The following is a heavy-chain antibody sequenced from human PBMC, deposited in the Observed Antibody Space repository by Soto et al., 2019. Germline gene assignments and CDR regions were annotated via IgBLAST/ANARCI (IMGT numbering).Heavy chain of an antibody. D-gene: IGHD2-2*01. CDR1: GFTFSSYA. CDR3: AKEGVSFSTSCSRCYGLDV. Sequence: GGSLSLSCAASGFTFSSYALHWVRQAPGEGPEWVTVISSDGSNKYYIDSVKGRFTISRDNSKNTLYLEMDSLRLDDTAVYYCAKEGVSFSTSCSRCYGLDVWGQGTPVTVSS. CDR2: ISSDGSNK. V-gene: IGHV3-30-3*01. J-gene: IGHJ6*02.